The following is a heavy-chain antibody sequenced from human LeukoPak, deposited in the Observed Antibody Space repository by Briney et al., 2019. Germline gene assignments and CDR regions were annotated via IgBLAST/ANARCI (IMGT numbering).Heavy chain of an antibody. J-gene: IGHJ4*02. CDR1: GYTFTGYY. CDR2: INPNSGGT. Sequence: GASVKVSCKASGYTFTGYYMHWVRQAPGQGLEWMGWINPNSGGTNYAQKFQGRVTMTRDTSISTAYMELSRLRSDDTAVYYCARGVYVWGSYRYTYYFDYWGQGTLVTVSS. V-gene: IGHV1-2*02. CDR3: ARGVYVWGSYRYTYYFDY. D-gene: IGHD3-16*02.